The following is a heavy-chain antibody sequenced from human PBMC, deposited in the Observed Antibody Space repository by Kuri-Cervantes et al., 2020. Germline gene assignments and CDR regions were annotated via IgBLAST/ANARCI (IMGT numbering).Heavy chain of an antibody. CDR3: ARIYCSGGSCYSSGMDV. V-gene: IGHV3-23*01. CDR2: ISGSGGST. Sequence: GGSLRLSCAASGFTFSSYAMSWVRQAPGKGLEWVSAISGSGGSTYYADSVKGRFTISRDNSKNTLYLQMNSLRAEDTAVYYCARIYCSGGSCYSSGMDVWGQGTTVTVSS. J-gene: IGHJ6*02. D-gene: IGHD2-15*01. CDR1: GFTFSSYA.